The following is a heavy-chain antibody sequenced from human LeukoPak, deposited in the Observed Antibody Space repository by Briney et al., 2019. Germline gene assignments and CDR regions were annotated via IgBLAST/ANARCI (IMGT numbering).Heavy chain of an antibody. D-gene: IGHD3-3*01. CDR2: ISWNSGSI. CDR3: SGYYFAEYFQH. J-gene: IGHJ1*01. Sequence: GGSLRLSCAASGFTFDDYTMHWVRQAPGKGLEWVSGISWNSGSIAYADSVKGRFTISRDNSKNTLYLQMNSLRAEDTAVYYCSGYYFAEYFQHWGQGTLVTVSS. V-gene: IGHV3-9*01. CDR1: GFTFDDYT.